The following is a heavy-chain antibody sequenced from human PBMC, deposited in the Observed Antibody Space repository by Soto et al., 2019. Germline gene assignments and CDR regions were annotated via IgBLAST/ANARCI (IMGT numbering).Heavy chain of an antibody. J-gene: IGHJ5*02. CDR2: IYYSGNT. V-gene: IGHV4-31*03. CDR1: GGSIRSGSYY. Sequence: SETLSLTCTVSGGSIRSGSYYWSWIRQHPGKGLEWIGYIYYSGNTYYNPSLKSRVTISVATSKNQFSLKLSSVTAADTAVYYCARAWVLVPAAISVWFDPWGQGTLVTVSS. CDR3: ARAWVLVPAAISVWFDP. D-gene: IGHD2-2*01.